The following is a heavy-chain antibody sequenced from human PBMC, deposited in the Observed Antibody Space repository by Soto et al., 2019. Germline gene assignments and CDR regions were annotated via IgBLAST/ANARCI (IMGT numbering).Heavy chain of an antibody. CDR1: GDTFTEYD. Sequence: QVQLVQSGAEVRKPGASVKVSCKASGDTFTEYDISWVRQAPGQGLELMGWLSVYNDNRHYAEKVQGRVTLTIDKYTSTAYMEMRSLMSDDTAIYYFARYRGDPYWYFDLWGRGTLVTVSS. CDR2: LSVYNDNR. D-gene: IGHD4-17*01. J-gene: IGHJ2*01. CDR3: ARYRGDPYWYFDL. V-gene: IGHV1-18*01.